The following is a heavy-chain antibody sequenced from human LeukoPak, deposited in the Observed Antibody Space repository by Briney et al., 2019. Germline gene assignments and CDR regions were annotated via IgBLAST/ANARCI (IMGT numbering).Heavy chain of an antibody. V-gene: IGHV3-15*01. J-gene: IGHJ4*02. D-gene: IGHD1-26*01. CDR2: IKSKTDGGTT. Sequence: GGSLRLSCAASGFTFSNAWMSWVRQAPGKGLEWVGRIKSKTDGGTTDYAAPVKGRFTISRDDSKNTLYLQMNSLKTEDTAVYYCTTDSNSGSYGVFDYWGQGTLVAVSS. CDR1: GFTFSNAW. CDR3: TTDSNSGSYGVFDY.